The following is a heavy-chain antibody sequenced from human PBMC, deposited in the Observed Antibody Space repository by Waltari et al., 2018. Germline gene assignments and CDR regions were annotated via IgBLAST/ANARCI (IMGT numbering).Heavy chain of an antibody. V-gene: IGHV3-30-3*01. CDR2: ISYDGSNK. CDR3: ARGRLYFDY. Sequence: QVQLVESGGGVVQPGRSLRLSCAASGFTFSSYALHWVRQAPGKGLEWLAVISYDGSNKYYADSVKGRFTISRDNSKNTLYLQMNSLRAEDTAVYYCARGRLYFDYWGQGTLVTVSS. J-gene: IGHJ4*02. D-gene: IGHD6-25*01. CDR1: GFTFSSYA.